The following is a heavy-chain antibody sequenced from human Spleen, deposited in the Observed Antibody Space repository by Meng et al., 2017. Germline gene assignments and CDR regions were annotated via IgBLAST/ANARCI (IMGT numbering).Heavy chain of an antibody. Sequence: SETLSLTCTISGDSISSSYWSWIRQPPGKGLEWIGYISHTGSTKYIPSLKSRITMSVDTSKNQFSLKLTSVTAADTAVYYCARVPHSSGWSGNYYFDDWGQGTLVTVSS. CDR3: ARVPHSSGWSGNYYFDD. D-gene: IGHD6-19*01. V-gene: IGHV4-59*01. CDR1: GDSISSSY. CDR2: ISHTGST. J-gene: IGHJ4*02.